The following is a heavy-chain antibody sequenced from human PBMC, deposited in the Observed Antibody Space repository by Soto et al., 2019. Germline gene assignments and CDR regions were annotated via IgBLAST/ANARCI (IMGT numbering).Heavy chain of an antibody. D-gene: IGHD2-15*01. CDR1: VYTLTELS. V-gene: IGHV1-24*01. CDR3: ATVHTAAWSTHKYYYMDV. CDR2: FDPEDGET. J-gene: IGHJ6*03. Sequence: ASVKVSCKVSVYTLTELSIHWGRQAPGKGLEWMGGFDPEDGETLYAQKFQGRVTMTEDTSTDTAYMDLSSLSSEDTAVYYWATVHTAAWSTHKYYYMDVCGKGTTVTVSS.